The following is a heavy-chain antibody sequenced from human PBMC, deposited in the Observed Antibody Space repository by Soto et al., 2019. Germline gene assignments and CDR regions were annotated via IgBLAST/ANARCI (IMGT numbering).Heavy chain of an antibody. D-gene: IGHD6-6*01. V-gene: IGHV4-61*08. CDR1: GGSVSSGGYS. CDR2: VYYSENT. Sequence: QVQLQESGPGLVKPSETLSLTCTVSGGSVSSGGYSWNWIRQPPGKGLEWIGYVYYSENTKYKPSLKSRVTISVDTSKDQISLKLSSVTAADTAVYYCARVGLGYSNSWGFDSWGQGTLVTVSS. J-gene: IGHJ4*02. CDR3: ARVGLGYSNSWGFDS.